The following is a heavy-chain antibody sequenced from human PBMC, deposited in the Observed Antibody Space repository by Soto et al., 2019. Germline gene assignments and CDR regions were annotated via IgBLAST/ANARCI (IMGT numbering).Heavy chain of an antibody. D-gene: IGHD5-18*01. CDR3: SHGYYQYFNS. J-gene: IGHJ4*02. CDR1: GVTLTNVG. CDR2: IKSNTDGGTT. V-gene: IGHV3-15*07. Sequence: GGSMRLSCAVSGVTLTNVGRNWVRQAPGKGPEWVGRIKSNTDGGTTDYAAPVKGRFTVSRDDSENTLYLQMNSLKTEDTAVYYCSHGYYQYFNSWGQGTLVTVSS.